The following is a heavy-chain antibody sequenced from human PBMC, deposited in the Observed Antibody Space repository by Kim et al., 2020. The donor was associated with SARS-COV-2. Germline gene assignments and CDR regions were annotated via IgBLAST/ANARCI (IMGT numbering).Heavy chain of an antibody. Sequence: AYAASVKGRFTISRDDSKNTAYLQMNSLKTEDTAVYYCTRLSNRGDDPIYWGQGTLVTVSS. CDR3: TRLSNRGDDPIY. D-gene: IGHD2-21*02. V-gene: IGHV3-73*01. J-gene: IGHJ4*02.